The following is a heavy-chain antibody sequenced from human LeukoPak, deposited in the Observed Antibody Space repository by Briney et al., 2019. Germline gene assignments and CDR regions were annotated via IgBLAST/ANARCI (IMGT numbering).Heavy chain of an antibody. J-gene: IGHJ4*02. CDR2: IYYSGST. CDR3: ARVAYDILTGYQFDY. D-gene: IGHD3-9*01. CDR1: GGSISSYY. V-gene: IGHV4-59*01. Sequence: SKTLSLTCTVSGGSISSYYWSWIRQPPGKGLEWIGYIYYSGSTNYNPSLKSRVTISVDTSKNQFSLKLSSVTAADAAVYYCARVAYDILTGYQFDYWGQGTLVTVSS.